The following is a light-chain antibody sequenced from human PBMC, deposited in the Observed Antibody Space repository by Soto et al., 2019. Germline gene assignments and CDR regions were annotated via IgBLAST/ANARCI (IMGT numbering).Light chain of an antibody. CDR3: CSYGGYSTVVI. Sequence: QSALTQPASVSGSPGQSITISCTGANSDVGRYNLISWYQQRPGKAPQLIIYEADKRPSGVSNRFSGSKSGNTASLTISGLQADDEADYHCCSYGGYSTVVIFGGGTKVTVL. V-gene: IGLV2-23*02. CDR1: NSDVGRYNL. J-gene: IGLJ2*01. CDR2: EAD.